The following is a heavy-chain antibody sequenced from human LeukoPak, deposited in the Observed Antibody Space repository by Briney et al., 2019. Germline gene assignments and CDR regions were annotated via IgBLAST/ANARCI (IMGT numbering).Heavy chain of an antibody. CDR3: AKSFDFSNGHSPILTPFDS. V-gene: IGHV3-23*01. CDR2: ISARGIST. J-gene: IGHJ4*02. Sequence: PTGGSLRLSCAASGLTFSSSAMSWVRQAPGKGLEWVSSISARGISTYYADSVKGRFTISRDNSKNTLYLQMNSLRGDDIGVYYCAKSFDFSNGHSPILTPFDSWGQGTLVSVSS. CDR1: GLTFSSSA. D-gene: IGHD3-3*01.